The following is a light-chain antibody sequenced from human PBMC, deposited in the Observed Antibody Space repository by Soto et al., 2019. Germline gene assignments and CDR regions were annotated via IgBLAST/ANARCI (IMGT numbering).Light chain of an antibody. V-gene: IGKV1-5*03. CDR1: QSISAW. Sequence: DIQMTQSPSTLSASVGDRVTITCRASQSISAWLAWYQQKPGKAPKLLIYKASTLQSGVPSRFSCSDSGTGTEFPLTISNLQPDDFATYYCQLFNTYFGQETKLKIK. CDR2: KAS. J-gene: IGKJ2*01. CDR3: QLFNTY.